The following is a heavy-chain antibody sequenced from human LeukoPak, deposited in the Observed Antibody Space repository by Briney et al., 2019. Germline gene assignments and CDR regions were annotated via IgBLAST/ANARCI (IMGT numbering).Heavy chain of an antibody. CDR3: ARGSWGAAGTLRYYYYYYMDV. D-gene: IGHD6-13*01. CDR1: GGTFSSYA. CDR2: IIPIFGTA. J-gene: IGHJ6*03. Sequence: ASVKVSCKASGGTFSSYAISWVRQAPGQGLEWMGGIIPIFGTANYAQKFQGRVTITADKSTSTAYMELSSLRSEDTAVYYCARGSWGAAGTLRYYYYYYMDVWGKGTTVTVSS. V-gene: IGHV1-69*06.